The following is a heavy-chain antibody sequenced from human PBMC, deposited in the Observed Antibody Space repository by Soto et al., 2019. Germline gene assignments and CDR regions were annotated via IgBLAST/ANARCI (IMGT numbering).Heavy chain of an antibody. J-gene: IGHJ4*02. CDR2: INPNSGGT. D-gene: IGHD5-18*01. CDR3: ARDKEYSYGCFDY. CDR1: GYTFTGYY. Sequence: VKVSCKASGYTFTGYYMHWVRQAPGQGLEWMGWINPNSGGTNYAQKFQGWVTMTRDTSISTAYMELSRLRSDDTAVYYCARDKEYSYGCFDYWGQGTLVTVSS. V-gene: IGHV1-2*04.